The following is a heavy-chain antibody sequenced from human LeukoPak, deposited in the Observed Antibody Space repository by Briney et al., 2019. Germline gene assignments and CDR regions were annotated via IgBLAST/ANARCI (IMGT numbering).Heavy chain of an antibody. Sequence: PGGSLRLSCAASGFTFSSYSMNWVRQAPGKGLEWVSSISSSSSYIYYADSVKGRFTISRDNAKNSLYLQMNSLRAEDTAVYYCARDSLRFLEWLPAAFDYWGLGTLVTVSS. J-gene: IGHJ4*02. CDR3: ARDSLRFLEWLPAAFDY. CDR2: ISSSSSYI. CDR1: GFTFSSYS. V-gene: IGHV3-21*01. D-gene: IGHD3-3*01.